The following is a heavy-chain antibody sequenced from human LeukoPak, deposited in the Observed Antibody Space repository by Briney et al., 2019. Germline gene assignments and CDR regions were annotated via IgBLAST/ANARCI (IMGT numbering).Heavy chain of an antibody. V-gene: IGHV1-8*01. CDR2: MNPNSGNT. CDR3: ARGGYCSGGSCYRNWFDP. D-gene: IGHD2-15*01. J-gene: IGHJ5*02. Sequence: GASVTVSCKASGYTFTSYDINWVRQAPGQGLEWMGWMNPNSGNTGYAQKFQGRVTMTRNTSISTAYMELSSLRSEDTAVYYCARGGYCSGGSCYRNWFDPWGQGTLVTVSS. CDR1: GYTFTSYD.